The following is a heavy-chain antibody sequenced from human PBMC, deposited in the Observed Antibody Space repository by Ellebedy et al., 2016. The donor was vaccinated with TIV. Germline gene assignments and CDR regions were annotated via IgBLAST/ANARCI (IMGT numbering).Heavy chain of an antibody. CDR3: ARDQWLGRAYYFDS. D-gene: IGHD6-19*01. V-gene: IGHV3-7*01. J-gene: IGHJ4*02. CDR2: IKEDGSEK. CDR1: GFTFSNYW. Sequence: GESLKISCAASGFTFSNYWMNWVRQAPGKGLEWVANIKEDGSEKYYVDSVKGRFSISRDNAKNSLYVQMNSLRDEDTAVYYCARDQWLGRAYYFDSWGQGTLLTVSS.